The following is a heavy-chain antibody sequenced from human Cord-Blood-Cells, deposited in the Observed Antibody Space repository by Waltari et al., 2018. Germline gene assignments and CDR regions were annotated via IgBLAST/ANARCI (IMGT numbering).Heavy chain of an antibody. V-gene: IGHV1-8*03. CDR3: ARGGFSIAAADWYFDL. D-gene: IGHD6-13*01. Sequence: QVQLVQSGAEVKKPGASVKVSCKASGYTFTRYDINWVRQATGPGLEWMGWKNPNSGNKSHAQKFQGRVTITRNTSISTAYMELSSLRSEDTAVYYCARGGFSIAAADWYFDLWGRGTLVTVSS. CDR1: GYTFTRYD. CDR2: KNPNSGNK. J-gene: IGHJ2*01.